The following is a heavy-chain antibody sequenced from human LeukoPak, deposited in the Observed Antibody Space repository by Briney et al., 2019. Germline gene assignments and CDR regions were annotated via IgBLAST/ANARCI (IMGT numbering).Heavy chain of an antibody. CDR1: GGSFSGYY. Sequence: SETLSLTCAVYGGSFSGYYWSWIRQPPGKGLEWIGEINHRGSTNYNPSLKSRVTISVDTSKNQFSLKLSSVTAADTAVYYCARDFLDYYDSSGSSFDYWGQGTLVTVSS. V-gene: IGHV4-34*01. CDR2: INHRGST. D-gene: IGHD3-22*01. J-gene: IGHJ4*02. CDR3: ARDFLDYYDSSGSSFDY.